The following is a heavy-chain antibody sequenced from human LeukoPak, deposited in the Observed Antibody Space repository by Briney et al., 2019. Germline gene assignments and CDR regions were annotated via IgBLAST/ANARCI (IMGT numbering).Heavy chain of an antibody. CDR3: ARGTRGSGWYGDYYYYMDV. CDR2: IYTSGST. Sequence: SETLSLTCTVSGGSLSSYYWSWIRQPAGKGLEWIGRIYTSGSTNYNPSLKSRVTMSVDTSKNQFSLKLSSVTAADTAVYYCARGTRGSGWYGDYYYYMDVWGKGTTVTISS. J-gene: IGHJ6*03. CDR1: GGSLSSYY. D-gene: IGHD6-19*01. V-gene: IGHV4-4*07.